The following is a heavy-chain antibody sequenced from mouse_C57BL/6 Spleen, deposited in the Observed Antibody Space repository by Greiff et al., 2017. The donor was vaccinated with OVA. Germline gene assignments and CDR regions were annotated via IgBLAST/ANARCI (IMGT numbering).Heavy chain of an antibody. J-gene: IGHJ4*01. V-gene: IGHV1-55*01. CDR2: IYPGSGST. CDR1: GYTFTSYW. D-gene: IGHD2-5*01. Sequence: QVQLQQPGAELVKPGASVKMSCKASGYTFTSYWITWVKQRPVQGLEWIGDIYPGSGSTNYNEKFKSKATLTVDTSSSTAYMQLSSLTSEDSAVYYCARSGYSNYVDYAMDYWGQGTSVTVSS. CDR3: ARSGYSNYVDYAMDY.